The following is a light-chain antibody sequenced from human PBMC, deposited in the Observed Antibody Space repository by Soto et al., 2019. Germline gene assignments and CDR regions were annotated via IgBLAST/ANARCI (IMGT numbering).Light chain of an antibody. J-gene: IGKJ1*01. CDR1: QSISSW. CDR2: KAS. CDR3: QQYNSYSRT. Sequence: VRMSQSPSTLSAYVGDRVTITCRASQSISSWLAWYQQKPGKAPKLLIYKASSLESGVPSRFSGSGSGTEFTLTISSLQPDDFATYYCQQYNSYSRTFGQGTKV. V-gene: IGKV1-5*03.